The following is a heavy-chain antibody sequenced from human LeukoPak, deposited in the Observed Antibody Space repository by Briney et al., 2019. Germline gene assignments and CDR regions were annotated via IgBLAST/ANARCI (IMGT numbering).Heavy chain of an antibody. V-gene: IGHV1-18*01. CDR2: ISTYNGNT. Sequence: ASVKVSCKASGYTFTSYGISWVRQAPGQGLEWMGWISTYNGNTNYAQNLQGRVTMTRDTSTSTVYMELSSLRSEDTAVYYCARDRFRWGFGELLGYWGQGTLVTVSS. CDR1: GYTFTSYG. D-gene: IGHD3-10*01. CDR3: ARDRFRWGFGELLGY. J-gene: IGHJ4*02.